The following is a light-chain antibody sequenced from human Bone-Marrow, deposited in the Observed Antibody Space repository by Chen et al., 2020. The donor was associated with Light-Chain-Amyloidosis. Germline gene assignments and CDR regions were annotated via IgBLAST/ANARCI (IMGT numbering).Light chain of an antibody. J-gene: IGLJ3*02. CDR1: NIGSTS. CDR2: DDS. Sequence: SYVLTQPSSVSVAPGQTATIACGGNNIGSTSVHWYQQTPGQAPLLVVYDDSDRPSGIPARLSGSNSGNTATLTISRVEAGDEADYYCQVWDRSGDRRVFGGGTKLTVL. V-gene: IGLV3-21*02. CDR3: QVWDRSGDRRV.